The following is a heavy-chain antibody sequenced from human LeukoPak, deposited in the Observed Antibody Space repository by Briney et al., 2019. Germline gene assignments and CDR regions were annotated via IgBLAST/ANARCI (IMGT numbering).Heavy chain of an antibody. J-gene: IGHJ4*02. CDR1: GFTFSSYA. Sequence: GGSLRLSCAASGFTFSSYAMSWVRQAPGKGLEWVSAISGSGGSTYYADSVKGRFTISKDNSKNTLYLQMNSLRAEDTAVYYCASLYGDYASYFDYWGQGTLVTVSS. D-gene: IGHD4-17*01. V-gene: IGHV3-23*01. CDR3: ASLYGDYASYFDY. CDR2: ISGSGGST.